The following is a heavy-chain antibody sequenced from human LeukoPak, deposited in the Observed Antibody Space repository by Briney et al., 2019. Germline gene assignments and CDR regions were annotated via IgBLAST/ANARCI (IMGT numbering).Heavy chain of an antibody. D-gene: IGHD2-21*01. CDR3: AKDLTLYGDFPYFDY. V-gene: IGHV3-23*01. CDR2: IIRSGGT. CDR1: GFTFNNYA. J-gene: IGHJ4*02. Sequence: GGSLRLSCVASGFTFNNYAMCWVRQAPGKGLEWVSAIIRSGGTYYADSVEGRFTISRDNSKNTLYLEMDSLRAEDTAVYYCAKDLTLYGDFPYFDYWGRGTLVTVSS.